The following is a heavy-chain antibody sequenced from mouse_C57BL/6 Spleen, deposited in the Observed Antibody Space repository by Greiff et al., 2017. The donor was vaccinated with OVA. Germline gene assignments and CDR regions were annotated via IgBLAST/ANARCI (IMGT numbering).Heavy chain of an antibody. CDR3: AREGYYGYYAMDY. CDR1: GYTFTDYY. CDR2: INPNNGGT. J-gene: IGHJ4*01. D-gene: IGHD1-1*01. Sequence: VQLQQSGPELVKPGASVKISCKASGYTFTDYYMNWVKQSHGKSLEWIGDINPNNGGTSYNQKFKGKATLTVDKSSSTAYMELRSLTSEDSAVYYYAREGYYGYYAMDYWGQGTSVTVSS. V-gene: IGHV1-26*01.